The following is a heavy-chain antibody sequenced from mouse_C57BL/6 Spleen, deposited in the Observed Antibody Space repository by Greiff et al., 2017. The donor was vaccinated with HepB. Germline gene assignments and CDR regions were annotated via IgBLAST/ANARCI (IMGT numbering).Heavy chain of an antibody. D-gene: IGHD3-3*01. CDR3: TREEGTPYAMDY. J-gene: IGHJ4*01. Sequence: QVHVKQSGAELVRPGASVTLSCKASGYTFTDYEMHWVKQTPVHGLEWIGAIDPETGGTAYNQKFKGKAILTADKSSSTAYMELRSLTSEDSAVYYCTREEGTPYAMDYWGQGTSVTVSS. CDR1: GYTFTDYE. V-gene: IGHV1-15*01. CDR2: IDPETGGT.